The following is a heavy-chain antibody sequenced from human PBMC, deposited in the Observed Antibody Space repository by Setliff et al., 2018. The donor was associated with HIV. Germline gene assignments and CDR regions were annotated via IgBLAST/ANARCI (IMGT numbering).Heavy chain of an antibody. CDR1: GGSISSHY. V-gene: IGHV4-59*11. CDR2: IYHSGST. D-gene: IGHD2-2*01. Sequence: SETLSLTCTVSGGSISSHYWTWIRQPPGKGLEWIGSIYHSGSTYNNPSLKSRVTISVDTSKNQFSLRLTSVPAADTAVYYCARVGQLLLGDYFYMDVWGKGTSVTVSS. J-gene: IGHJ6*03. CDR3: ARVGQLLLGDYFYMDV.